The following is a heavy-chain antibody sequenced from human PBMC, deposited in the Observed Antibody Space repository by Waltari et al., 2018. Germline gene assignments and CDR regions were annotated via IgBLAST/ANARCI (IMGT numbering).Heavy chain of an antibody. J-gene: IGHJ4*02. CDR1: GFTFSSYS. Sequence: EVQLVESGGGLVQPGGSLRLSCAASGFTFSSYSMNWVRQAPGKGLEWVSYISSSSTIYYADSVKGRFTISRDNAKNSLYLQMNSLRAEDTAVYYCARVVIAILPDYWGQGTLVTVSS. V-gene: IGHV3-48*04. D-gene: IGHD2-21*01. CDR2: ISSSSTI. CDR3: ARVVIAILPDY.